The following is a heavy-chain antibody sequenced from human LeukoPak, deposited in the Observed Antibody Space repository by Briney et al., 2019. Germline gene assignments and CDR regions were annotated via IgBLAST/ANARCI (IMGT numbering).Heavy chain of an antibody. Sequence: SETLSLTCTVSGGSISSSSYYWGWIRQPPGKGLEWIGEINHSGSTNYNPSLKSRVTISVDTSKNQFSLKLSSVTAADTAVYYCARVADDNPGLRYMDVWGKGTTVTVSS. J-gene: IGHJ6*03. CDR1: GGSISSSSYY. CDR3: ARVADDNPGLRYMDV. CDR2: INHSGST. V-gene: IGHV4-39*07. D-gene: IGHD1-14*01.